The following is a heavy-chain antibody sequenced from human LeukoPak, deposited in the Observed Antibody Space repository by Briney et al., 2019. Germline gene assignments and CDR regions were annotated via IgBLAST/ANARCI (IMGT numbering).Heavy chain of an antibody. D-gene: IGHD1-26*01. CDR2: FDPEDGET. J-gene: IGHJ4*02. CDR3: ATPSLHSGSYLDY. V-gene: IGHV1-24*01. CDR1: GYTLTELS. Sequence: GDSVNDSCKVCGYTLTELSMHWVRQAPGKGRDWMGGFDPEDGETIYAQKFQGRVTMTADTSTDTAYMELSSLRSEDTAVYYCATPSLHSGSYLDYWGQGTLVTVSS.